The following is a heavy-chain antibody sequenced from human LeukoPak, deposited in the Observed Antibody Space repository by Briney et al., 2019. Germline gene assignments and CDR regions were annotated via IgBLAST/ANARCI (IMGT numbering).Heavy chain of an antibody. Sequence: SETLSLTCAVYGGSFSGYYWSWIRQPPGKGLEWIGEINHSGSTNYNPSLKSRVTISVDTSKNQFSLKLSSVTAADTAVYYCARGVRFLTSNYFDYWGQGTLVTVSP. J-gene: IGHJ4*02. D-gene: IGHD3-3*01. CDR1: GGSFSGYY. CDR2: INHSGST. V-gene: IGHV4-34*01. CDR3: ARGVRFLTSNYFDY.